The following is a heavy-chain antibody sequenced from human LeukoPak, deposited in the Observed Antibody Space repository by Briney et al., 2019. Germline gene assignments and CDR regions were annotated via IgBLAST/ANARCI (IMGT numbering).Heavy chain of an antibody. D-gene: IGHD2-2*01. CDR3: ARDRGVSYQLLLFGMDV. J-gene: IGHJ6*02. Sequence: PGGSLRLSCAASGFTFSSYGMHWVRQAPGKGLEWVAVISYDGSNKYYADSVKGRFTISRDNSKNTLYLQMNSLRAEDTAVYYCARDRGVSYQLLLFGMDVWGQGTTVTVSS. V-gene: IGHV3-30*03. CDR2: ISYDGSNK. CDR1: GFTFSSYG.